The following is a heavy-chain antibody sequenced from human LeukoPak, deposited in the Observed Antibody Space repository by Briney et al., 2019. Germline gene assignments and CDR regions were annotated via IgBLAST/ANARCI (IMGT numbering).Heavy chain of an antibody. CDR1: GFTVISNY. Sequence: GGSLRLSCAASGFTVISNYMSWVRQAPGKGLEWVSVIYNGGGTYYADSVRGRFTISRDNSKNTLYLQMNSLRAEDTAVYYCAREVPAAINFYYGLDVWGQRTTVTVSS. D-gene: IGHD2-2*02. CDR3: AREVPAAINFYYGLDV. CDR2: IYNGGGT. V-gene: IGHV3-53*01. J-gene: IGHJ6*02.